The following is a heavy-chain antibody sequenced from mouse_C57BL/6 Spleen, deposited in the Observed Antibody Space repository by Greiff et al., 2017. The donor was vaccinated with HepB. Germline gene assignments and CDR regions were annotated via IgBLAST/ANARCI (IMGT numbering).Heavy chain of an antibody. V-gene: IGHV1-15*01. CDR3: TRSSIYFDY. J-gene: IGHJ2*01. CDR1: GYTFTDYE. CDR2: IDPETGGT. Sequence: QVQLKQSGAELVRPGASVTLSCKASGYTFTDYEMHWVKQTPVHGLEWIGAIDPETGGTAYNQKFKGKAILTADKSSSTAYMELRSLTSEDSAVYYCTRSSIYFDYWGQGTTLTVSS. D-gene: IGHD2-10*02.